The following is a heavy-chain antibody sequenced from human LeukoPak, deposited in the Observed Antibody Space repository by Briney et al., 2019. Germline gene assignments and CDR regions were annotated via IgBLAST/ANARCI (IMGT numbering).Heavy chain of an antibody. Sequence: GGSLRLSCAASGFTFSSYSMNWVRQAPGKGLEWVSSISSSSSYIYYADSVKGRFTISRDNAKNSLYLQMNSLRAEDTAVYYCARGRPDWSGYFDYWGQGTLVTVSS. J-gene: IGHJ4*02. D-gene: IGHD2-21*01. V-gene: IGHV3-21*01. CDR2: ISSSSSYI. CDR3: ARGRPDWSGYFDY. CDR1: GFTFSSYS.